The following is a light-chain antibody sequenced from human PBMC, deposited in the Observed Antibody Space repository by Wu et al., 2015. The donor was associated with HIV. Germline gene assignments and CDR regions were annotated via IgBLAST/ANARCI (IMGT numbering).Light chain of an antibody. V-gene: IGKV3-15*01. J-gene: IGKJ5*01. CDR2: RAS. CDR3: QQYYNWPPFT. Sequence: KVMTQSPATLSVSLGERATLSCRASQSVGSDLAWYQQKPGQAPRLLVYRASTRATGVPARFSGSGSGDRSSLSPSTACSLKILLVYYCQQYYNWPPFTFGQGTRLDIE. CDR1: QSVGSD.